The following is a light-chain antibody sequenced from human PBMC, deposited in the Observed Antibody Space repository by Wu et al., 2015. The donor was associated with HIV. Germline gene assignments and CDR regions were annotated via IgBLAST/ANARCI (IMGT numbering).Light chain of an antibody. CDR1: QSLGTD. CDR3: QQYNNWPLT. Sequence: EIVMTQSPDTLSVSPGERATLSCRASQSLGTDLAWYQQKPGQSPSLLIYGASTRATGIPARFSGSGSGTDFTLTISSLQSEDVVLYYCQQYNNWPLTFGGGTRLEIK. J-gene: IGKJ4*01. CDR2: GAS. V-gene: IGKV3-15*01.